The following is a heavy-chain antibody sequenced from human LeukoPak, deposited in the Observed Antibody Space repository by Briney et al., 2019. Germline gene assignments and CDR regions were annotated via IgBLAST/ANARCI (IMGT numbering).Heavy chain of an antibody. J-gene: IGHJ4*02. CDR3: AKDKESPFDY. CDR2: ISSSSSYI. Sequence: GGSLRLSCAASGFTFSSYSMNWVRQAPGKGLEWVSSISSSSSYIYYADSVKGRFTISRDNSKNTLYLQMNSLRAEDTAVYYCAKDKESPFDYWGQGTLVTVSS. CDR1: GFTFSSYS. V-gene: IGHV3-21*04.